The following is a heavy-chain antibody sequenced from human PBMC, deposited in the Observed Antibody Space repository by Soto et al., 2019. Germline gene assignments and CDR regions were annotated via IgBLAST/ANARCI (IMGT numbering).Heavy chain of an antibody. CDR1: GLTFRRAW. V-gene: IGHV3-15*07. CDR3: ATDLTPTY. D-gene: IGHD1-20*01. Sequence: GGSLRLSCAASGLTFRRAWMNWVRQAPGKGLEWVGRIKSKTDGGTTEYAAPVKGRFTISRDDSKNTLSLQMNSLKTEDTAVYYCATDLTPTYWGQGTQVTVSS. J-gene: IGHJ4*02. CDR2: IKSKTDGGTT.